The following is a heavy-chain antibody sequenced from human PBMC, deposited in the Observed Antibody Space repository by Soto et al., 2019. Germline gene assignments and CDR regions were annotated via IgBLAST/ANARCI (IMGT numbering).Heavy chain of an antibody. CDR2: IYSGGST. CDR1: GFTVSSNY. V-gene: IGHV3-53*01. J-gene: IGHJ4*02. Sequence: GGSLRLSCAASGFTVSSNYMSWVRQAPGKGLEWVSVIYSGGSTYYADSVKGRFTISRDNSKNTLYLQMNSLRAEDTAVYYCARGVSGYYSNYFDYWGQGTLVTVSS. CDR3: ARGVSGYYSNYFDY. D-gene: IGHD3-22*01.